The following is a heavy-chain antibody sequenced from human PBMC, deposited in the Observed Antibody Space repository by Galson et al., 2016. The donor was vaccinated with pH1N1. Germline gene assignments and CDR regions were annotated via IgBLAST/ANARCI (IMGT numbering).Heavy chain of an antibody. Sequence: SLRLSCAASGFAFNNYAVHWVRQAPGKGLEWVAIISYEGSDKYYADSVKGRFTIARDNSKNTLYLQMNSLRAGDTAIYYCAREGKRWLQVEALDIWGQGTMGTVSS. D-gene: IGHD5-24*01. CDR1: GFAFNNYA. CDR2: ISYEGSDK. V-gene: IGHV3-30*04. CDR3: AREGKRWLQVEALDI. J-gene: IGHJ3*02.